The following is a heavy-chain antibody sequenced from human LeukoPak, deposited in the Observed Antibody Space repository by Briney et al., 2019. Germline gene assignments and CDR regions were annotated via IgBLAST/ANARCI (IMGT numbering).Heavy chain of an antibody. CDR3: ALPYTNTVASFDY. CDR2: ISAYNGNT. CDR1: GYTFTSYG. V-gene: IGHV1-18*01. D-gene: IGHD4-17*01. Sequence: ASVKVSCKASGYTFTSYGISWVRQAPGQGLEWMGWISAYNGNTNYAQKFQGRVTMTRDTSISTAYMELSRLRSDDTAVYYCALPYTNTVASFDYWGQGTLVTVSS. J-gene: IGHJ4*02.